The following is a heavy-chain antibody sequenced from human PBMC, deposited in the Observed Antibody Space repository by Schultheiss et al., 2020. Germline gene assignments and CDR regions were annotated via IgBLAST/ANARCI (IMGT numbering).Heavy chain of an antibody. CDR2: ISYDGSNK. CDR3: ARDRDGDEDFDY. V-gene: IGHV3-30*09. Sequence: GGSLRLSCAASGFTFSSYAMHWVRRAPGKGLEWVAVISYDGSNKYYADSVKGRFAISRDDSRNTLYLQMNSLRDDDTAVYYCARDRDGDEDFDYWGQGTLVTVSS. D-gene: IGHD5-24*01. J-gene: IGHJ4*02. CDR1: GFTFSSYA.